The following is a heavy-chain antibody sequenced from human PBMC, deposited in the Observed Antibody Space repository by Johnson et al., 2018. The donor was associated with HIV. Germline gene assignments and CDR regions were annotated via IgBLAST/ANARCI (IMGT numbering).Heavy chain of an antibody. V-gene: IGHV3-15*01. CDR2: INSKTDGGTT. CDR1: GFTFGDYA. J-gene: IGHJ3*02. D-gene: IGHD6-13*01. Sequence: VQLVESGGGVVQPGRSLRLSCTASGFTFGDYAMGWFRQAPGKGLEWVGRINSKTDGGTTDYAAPVKGRFTISRDDSKNTLYLQMNSLKTEDTAVYYCTTDQLQQLVHDAFDIWGQGTMVTVSS. CDR3: TTDQLQQLVHDAFDI.